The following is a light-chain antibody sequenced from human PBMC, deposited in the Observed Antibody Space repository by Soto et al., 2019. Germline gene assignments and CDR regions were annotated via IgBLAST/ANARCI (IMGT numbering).Light chain of an antibody. CDR2: GAS. J-gene: IGKJ1*01. V-gene: IGKV1-5*01. CDR3: QQYNSYST. CDR1: ESISSW. Sequence: DIQMTQSPSTLSASVGDRFTITCRASESISSWLAWYQQKPGKAPKLLIYGASSLERGVPSRFSGRGSGTEFTLTISSLQPDDFAAYYCQQYNSYSTFGQGTKVDIK.